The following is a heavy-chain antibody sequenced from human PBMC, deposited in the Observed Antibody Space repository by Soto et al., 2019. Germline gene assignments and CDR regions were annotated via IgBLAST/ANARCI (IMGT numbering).Heavy chain of an antibody. CDR1: GYSFTSYW. CDR3: ARQSAQTYYDFWSGWPHHFDY. Sequence: RGESLKISCKGSGYSFTSYWIGWVRQMPGKGLEWMGIIYPGDSDTRYSPSFQGQVTISADKSISTAYLQWSSLKASDTAMYCCARQSAQTYYDFWSGWPHHFDYWGQGTLVTVSS. D-gene: IGHD3-3*01. CDR2: IYPGDSDT. J-gene: IGHJ4*02. V-gene: IGHV5-51*01.